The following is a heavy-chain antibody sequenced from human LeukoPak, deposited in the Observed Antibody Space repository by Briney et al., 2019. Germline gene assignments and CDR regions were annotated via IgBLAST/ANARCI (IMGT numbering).Heavy chain of an antibody. Sequence: PGGSLRLSCEASGFTFSTSGMTWVRQAPGKGLEWVSAISGSGGRTYYADSVKGRFTISRDNAKNSLYLQMNSLRAEDTAVYYCAFSGSYDYYYYMDVWGKGTTVTISS. CDR2: ISGSGGRT. CDR3: AFSGSYDYYYYMDV. V-gene: IGHV3-23*01. D-gene: IGHD1-26*01. CDR1: GFTFSTSG. J-gene: IGHJ6*03.